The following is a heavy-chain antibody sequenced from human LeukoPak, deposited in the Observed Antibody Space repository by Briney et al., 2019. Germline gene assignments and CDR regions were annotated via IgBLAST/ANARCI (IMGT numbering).Heavy chain of an antibody. CDR2: ISAYNGNT. CDR1: GYTFTSYG. D-gene: IGHD3-10*01. Sequence: ASVKVSCKASGYTFTSYGISWVRQAPGQGLEWMGWISAYNGNTNYAQKLQGRVTMTTDTSTSTAYMELRSLRSDDTAVYYCAREGDTMVRGAIILLGNGMDVWGQGTTVTVSS. J-gene: IGHJ6*02. V-gene: IGHV1-18*01. CDR3: AREGDTMVRGAIILLGNGMDV.